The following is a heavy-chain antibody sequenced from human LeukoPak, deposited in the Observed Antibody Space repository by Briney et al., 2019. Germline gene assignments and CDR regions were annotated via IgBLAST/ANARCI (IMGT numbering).Heavy chain of an antibody. CDR3: ARDGTFGYYFDY. V-gene: IGHV3-20*04. CDR1: GFTFDDYG. Sequence: RPGGSLRLPCAASGFTFDDYGMSWVRQAPGKGLEWVSGINWNGGSTGYADSVKGRFTISRDNAKNSLYLQMNSLRAEDTALYYCARDGTFGYYFDYWGQGTLVTVSS. CDR2: INWNGGST. J-gene: IGHJ4*02. D-gene: IGHD3-16*01.